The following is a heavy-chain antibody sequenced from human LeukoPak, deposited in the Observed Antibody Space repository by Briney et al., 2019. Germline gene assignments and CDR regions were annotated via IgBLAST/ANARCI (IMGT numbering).Heavy chain of an antibody. Sequence: SETLSLTCTVSGGSISSYYWSWIRQPPGKGLEWIEYIYYSGSTNYNPSLKSRVTISVDTSKNQFSLKLSSVTAADTAVYYCARVVYKNWFDPWGQGTLVTVSS. CDR3: ARVVYKNWFDP. CDR2: IYYSGST. J-gene: IGHJ5*02. V-gene: IGHV4-59*01. D-gene: IGHD5-24*01. CDR1: GGSISSYY.